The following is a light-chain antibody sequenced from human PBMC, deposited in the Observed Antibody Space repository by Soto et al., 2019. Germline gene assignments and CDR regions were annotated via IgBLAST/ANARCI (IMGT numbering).Light chain of an antibody. Sequence: QSALTQPASVSGSPGQSFTISCTGTSSDVGAYNYVSWYQQYPGKAPKLMIYDVSYRPSGVSNRFSGSKSGNTASLTISGLQAEDEADYYCNSYTSSSSYVFGTGTKLTVL. CDR3: NSYTSSSSYV. V-gene: IGLV2-14*01. J-gene: IGLJ1*01. CDR2: DVS. CDR1: SSDVGAYNY.